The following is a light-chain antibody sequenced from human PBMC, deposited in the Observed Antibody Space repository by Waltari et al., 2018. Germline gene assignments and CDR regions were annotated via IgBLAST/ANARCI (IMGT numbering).Light chain of an antibody. J-gene: IGKJ4*01. Sequence: EIVLTQSPGTLSLSPAEGATLSCRTSQTIRTTYLAWYQQKPGQAPTLLIYGAFTRTTGIPDRFACSGSGTAVSLSSSSLQPEDVATYCCQQYDVAPLTFGGGTKVEIK. V-gene: IGKV3-20*01. CDR3: QQYDVAPLT. CDR1: QTIRTTY. CDR2: GAF.